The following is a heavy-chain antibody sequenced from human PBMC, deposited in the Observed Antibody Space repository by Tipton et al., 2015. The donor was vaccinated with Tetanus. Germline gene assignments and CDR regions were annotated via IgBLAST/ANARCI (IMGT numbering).Heavy chain of an antibody. J-gene: IGHJ6*03. CDR1: GFTFSSYS. Sequence: GSLRLSCAASGFTFSSYSMNWVRQAPGKGLEWVSSISSSSSYIYYADSVKGRFTISRDNAKNSLYLQMNSLRAEDTAVYYCARLRAQATAIPVRDYNYYYMDVWGKGTTVTVSS. CDR2: ISSSSSYI. V-gene: IGHV3-21*01. D-gene: IGHD2-2*02. CDR3: ARLRAQATAIPVRDYNYYYMDV.